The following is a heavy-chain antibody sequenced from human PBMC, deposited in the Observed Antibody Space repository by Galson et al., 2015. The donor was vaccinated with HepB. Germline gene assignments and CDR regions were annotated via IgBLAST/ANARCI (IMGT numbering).Heavy chain of an antibody. V-gene: IGHV1-3*01. CDR3: ARALPRWVVVPAAPDY. CDR1: GYTFTSYA. J-gene: IGHJ4*02. D-gene: IGHD2-2*01. Sequence: SVKVSCKASGYTFTSYAMHWVRQAPGQRLEWMGWINAGNGNTKYSQKFQGRVTITRDTSASTAYMELSSLRSEDTAVYYCARALPRWVVVPAAPDYWGQGTLVTVSS. CDR2: INAGNGNT.